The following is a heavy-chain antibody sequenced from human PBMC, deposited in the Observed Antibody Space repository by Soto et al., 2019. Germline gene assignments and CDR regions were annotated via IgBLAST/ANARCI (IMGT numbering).Heavy chain of an antibody. V-gene: IGHV4-30-4*01. D-gene: IGHD3-9*01. CDR3: ARDHYVYDILTGYGYYYGMDV. CDR2: IYYSGST. Sequence: SETLSLTCTVSGGSISSGGYYWSWIRQPPGKGLEWIGYIYYSGSTYYNPSLKSRVTISVDTSKNQFSLKLSSVTAADTAVYYCARDHYVYDILTGYGYYYGMDVWGQGTTVTVSS. J-gene: IGHJ6*02. CDR1: GGSISSGGYY.